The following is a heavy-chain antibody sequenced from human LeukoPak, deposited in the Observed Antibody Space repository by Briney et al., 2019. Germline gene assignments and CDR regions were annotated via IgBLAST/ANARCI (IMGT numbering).Heavy chain of an antibody. CDR3: ARARDYYDSSGYLGY. D-gene: IGHD3-22*01. V-gene: IGHV3-30-3*01. J-gene: IGHJ4*02. CDR2: IRSDGSTK. Sequence: GRSLRLSCAASGFTFSRYDMHWVRQAPGKGLEWVAIIRSDGSTKDYADSVKGRFTISRDNSKDTLYVQMNSLRAEDTAVYYCARARDYYDSSGYLGYWGQGTLVTVSS. CDR1: GFTFSRYD.